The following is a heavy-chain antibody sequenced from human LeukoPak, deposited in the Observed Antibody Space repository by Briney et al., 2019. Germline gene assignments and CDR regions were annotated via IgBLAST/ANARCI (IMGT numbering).Heavy chain of an antibody. V-gene: IGHV3-23*01. CDR3: ADYYYDSSGYYPEYFQH. Sequence: GGSLRLSCAASGFTFSSYAMSWVRQAPGKGLEWVSAISGSGGSTYYADSVKGRFTISRDNSKNTLYLQMNSLRAEDTAVYYCADYYYDSSGYYPEYFQHWGQGTLVTASS. D-gene: IGHD3-22*01. J-gene: IGHJ1*01. CDR1: GFTFSSYA. CDR2: ISGSGGST.